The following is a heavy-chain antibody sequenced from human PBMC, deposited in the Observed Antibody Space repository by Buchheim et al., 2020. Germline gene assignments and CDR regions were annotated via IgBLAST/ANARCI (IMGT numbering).Heavy chain of an antibody. CDR2: IYYTGST. Sequence: QVQLQESGPGLVKPSETLSLTCAVSGVSITTYYWTWVRQPPGKGLEWIGYIYYTGSTNYNPSLKSRVTMSLDTSKNEFSLKLSSVTAADTAVYYCVRDRSLGPLYYFAMDVWGQGTT. V-gene: IGHV4-59*01. J-gene: IGHJ6*02. CDR3: VRDRSLGPLYYFAMDV. CDR1: GVSITTYY.